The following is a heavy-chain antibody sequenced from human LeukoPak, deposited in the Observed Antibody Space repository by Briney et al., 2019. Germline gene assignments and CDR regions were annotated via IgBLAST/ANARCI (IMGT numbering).Heavy chain of an antibody. D-gene: IGHD6-13*01. Sequence: SSETLSLTCTVSGGSISSSNYYWGWIRQPPGKGLEWIGSIYYSGSTYYNPSLKSRDTISVDTSKNQFSLKLSSVTAADTAVYYCARLGSSSWGRPYYYYMDVWGKGTTVTVSS. CDR2: IYYSGST. V-gene: IGHV4-39*01. J-gene: IGHJ6*03. CDR3: ARLGSSSWGRPYYYYMDV. CDR1: GGSISSSNYY.